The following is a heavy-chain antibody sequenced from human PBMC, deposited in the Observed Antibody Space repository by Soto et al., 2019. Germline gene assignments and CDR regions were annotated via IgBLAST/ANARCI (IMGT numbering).Heavy chain of an antibody. CDR3: AKGTTSATRGSMVRGVLRYYYMEV. J-gene: IGHJ6*03. CDR2: MNPNSGNT. CDR1: GYTFTSYD. V-gene: IGHV1-8*01. D-gene: IGHD3-10*01. Sequence: ASVKVSCKASGYTFTSYDINWVRQATGQGLEWMGWMNPNSGNTGYAQKFQGRVTMTRNTSISTAYMELSSLRSEDTAVYYCAKGTTSATRGSMVRGVLRYYYMEVWGKGTTVTVSS.